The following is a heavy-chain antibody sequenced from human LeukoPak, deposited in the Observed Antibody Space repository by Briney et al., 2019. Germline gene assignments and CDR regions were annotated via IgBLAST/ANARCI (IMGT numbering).Heavy chain of an antibody. CDR1: GGSISSGGYY. CDR3: AREAYDFWSGYDPISRDYYYYYYMDV. V-gene: IGHV4-31*01. D-gene: IGHD3-3*01. J-gene: IGHJ6*03. CDR2: IYYSGST. Sequence: SQTLSLTCTVSGGSISSGGYYWSSIPQHPETGLWWIGYIYYSGSTYYNPSLKSLDTISVDTSKNQYSLKMSSVAAADTAVYYCAREAYDFWSGYDPISRDYYYYYYMDVWGKGTTVTVSS.